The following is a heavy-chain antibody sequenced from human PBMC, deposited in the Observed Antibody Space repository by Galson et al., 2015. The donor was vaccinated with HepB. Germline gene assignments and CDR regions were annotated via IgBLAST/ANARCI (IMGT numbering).Heavy chain of an antibody. D-gene: IGHD5-24*01. J-gene: IGHJ6*02. CDR3: ARSWLSAHPPHFYYVLDV. CDR1: GGTFSSYA. V-gene: IGHV1-69*06. CDR2: IIPVFGRT. Sequence: SVKVSCKASGGTFSSYALSWVRQAPGHGFEWMGGIIPVFGRTDYAQKFQGRVTITADKSTSTTYIELGSLRSEDTAGYYCARSWLSAHPPHFYYVLDVWGQGTTVTVSS.